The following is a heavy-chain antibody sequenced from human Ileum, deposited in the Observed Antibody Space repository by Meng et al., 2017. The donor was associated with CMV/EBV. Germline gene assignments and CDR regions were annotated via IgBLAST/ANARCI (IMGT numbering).Heavy chain of an antibody. J-gene: IGHJ4*02. CDR1: GGSISGYY. CDR3: ARGSSSWAFDY. V-gene: IGHV4-4*07. Sequence: HVQLQESGPGLVKPSATLSLTWTVSGGSISGYYWSWIRQPATKGLEWIGRVYSSGSTDYNPSLQSRVTMSVDTSKNQFSLKLSSVTAADTAVYYCARGSSSWAFDYWGQGTLVTVSS. CDR2: VYSSGST. D-gene: IGHD2-2*01.